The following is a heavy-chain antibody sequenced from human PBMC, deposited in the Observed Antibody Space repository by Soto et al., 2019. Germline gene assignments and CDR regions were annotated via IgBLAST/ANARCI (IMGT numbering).Heavy chain of an antibody. Sequence: EVHLVESGGGLVKPGGSLRLSCAVSGFTFSSCTMNWVRQAPGKGLEWVSSISPSTSHIYYADSVKGRFTISRDNAKNTLLLKMNSLRAVHTAVYYCSGCSGGACHQSYGMDVWGQGTTVTVSS. CDR3: SGCSGGACHQSYGMDV. CDR1: GFTFSSCT. CDR2: ISPSTSHI. V-gene: IGHV3-21*01. J-gene: IGHJ6*02. D-gene: IGHD2-15*01.